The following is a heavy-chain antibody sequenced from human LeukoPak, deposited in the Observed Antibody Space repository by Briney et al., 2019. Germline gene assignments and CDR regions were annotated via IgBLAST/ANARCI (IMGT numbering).Heavy chain of an antibody. CDR2: ISSSSSYI. Sequence: GGSLRLSCAASGFTFSNYAMRWVRQAPGKGLEWVSSISSSSSYIYYADSVKGRFTISRDNAKNSLYLQMNSLRAEDTAVYYCAREKAAASMDVWGKGTTVTISS. V-gene: IGHV3-21*01. CDR1: GFTFSNYA. CDR3: AREKAAASMDV. J-gene: IGHJ6*03. D-gene: IGHD6-13*01.